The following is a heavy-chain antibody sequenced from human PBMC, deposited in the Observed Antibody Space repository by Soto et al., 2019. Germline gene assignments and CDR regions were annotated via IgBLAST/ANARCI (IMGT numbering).Heavy chain of an antibody. D-gene: IGHD5-12*01. V-gene: IGHV1-3*01. Sequence: QVHFVQSGAEVKKPGASVKVSCKTSGYTFSGHAIHWLRQAPGQRPEWLGWINAGNSKTYYSEKFEGRVTFTRDTVATTVNMELTSLTSEDTAVYYCGRDQSGSGYYMDWIDPWGQGTLVTVSS. CDR2: INAGNSKT. J-gene: IGHJ5*02. CDR3: GRDQSGSGYYMDWIDP. CDR1: GYTFSGHA.